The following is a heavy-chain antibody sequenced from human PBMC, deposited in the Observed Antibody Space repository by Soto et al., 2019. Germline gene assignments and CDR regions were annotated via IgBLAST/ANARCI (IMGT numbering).Heavy chain of an antibody. CDR2: ISSTTNYI. V-gene: IGHV3-21*06. J-gene: IGHJ4*02. Sequence: EVQLVESGGGLVKPGGSLRLSCAASGFTFTRYSMNWVRQAPGKGLEWVSSISSTTNYIYYGASMKGRFTMSRDNAKNSLYLEMNSLRAEDTAVYYCARESEDLTSNFDYWGQGTLVTVSS. CDR3: ARESEDLTSNFDY. CDR1: GFTFTRYS.